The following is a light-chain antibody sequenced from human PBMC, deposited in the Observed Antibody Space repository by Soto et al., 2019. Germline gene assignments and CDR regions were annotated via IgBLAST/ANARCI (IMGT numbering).Light chain of an antibody. CDR2: EVS. Sequence: QSVLTQPASVSGSPGQSITISCNGTSSDVGGHDYVSWYQQHPGKAPKLTIFEVSNRPSGVSNRFSGSKSGNTASLTISGLQAEDEADYYCSSYTDSNSFYVFGSGTKLT. J-gene: IGLJ1*01. V-gene: IGLV2-14*01. CDR1: SSDVGGHDY. CDR3: SSYTDSNSFYV.